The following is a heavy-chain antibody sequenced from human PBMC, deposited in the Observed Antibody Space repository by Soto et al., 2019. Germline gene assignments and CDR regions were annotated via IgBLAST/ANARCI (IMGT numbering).Heavy chain of an antibody. Sequence: QVQLQESGPGLVKPSETLSLTCTVSGGSISSYYWSWIRQPPGKGLEWLGYIYYSGSTNYNPSLKSRVTISVDTSMNEFALKLSSVTAADTAVYYCARDAGLGYSSGWVDYWGQGPQVTVSS. J-gene: IGHJ4*02. CDR2: IYYSGST. V-gene: IGHV4-59*01. CDR3: ARDAGLGYSSGWVDY. D-gene: IGHD6-19*01. CDR1: GGSISSYY.